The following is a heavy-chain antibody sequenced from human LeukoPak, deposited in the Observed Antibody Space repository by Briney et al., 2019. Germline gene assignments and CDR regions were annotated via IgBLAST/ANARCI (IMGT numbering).Heavy chain of an antibody. V-gene: IGHV3-30*02. CDR3: ARASYSSSWNLFGY. Sequence: GGSLRLSCAASGFTFSSFGMHWVRQAPGKGLEWVAFIQYDGSIKLYGDSVKGRFTISRDNSRNTLYLQMNSLRPEDTAVYYCARASYSSSWNLFGYWGQGTLVTVSS. D-gene: IGHD6-13*01. CDR1: GFTFSSFG. CDR2: IQYDGSIK. J-gene: IGHJ4*02.